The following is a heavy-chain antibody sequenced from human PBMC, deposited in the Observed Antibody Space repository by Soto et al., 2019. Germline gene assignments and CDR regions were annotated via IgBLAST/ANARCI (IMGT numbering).Heavy chain of an antibody. CDR3: ARDREGWTGTSSFNWFDP. CDR1: GCTFSSYA. CDR2: IIPIFGTA. J-gene: IGHJ5*02. D-gene: IGHD1-1*01. Sequence: GVSVKVSCKASGCTFSSYAISWVRQAPGQGLEWMGGIIPIFGTANYAQKFQGRVTITADESTSTADMELSSLRSEDTAVYYCARDREGWTGTSSFNWFDPWGQGTLVTVSS. V-gene: IGHV1-69*13.